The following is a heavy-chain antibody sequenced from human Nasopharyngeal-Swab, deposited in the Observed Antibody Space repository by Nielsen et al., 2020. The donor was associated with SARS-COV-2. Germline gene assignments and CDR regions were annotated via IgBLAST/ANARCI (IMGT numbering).Heavy chain of an antibody. CDR1: GGTFGEFS. CDR3: ARDHGIAAHIREYYYKYMDV. J-gene: IGHJ6*03. V-gene: IGHV1-69*13. D-gene: IGHD6-6*01. Sequence: SVTVSCKASGGTFGEFSISWVRQAPGQGLEWMGGPVPLFDRSTYAPNFRGRLTITADDSTSTAYMELSRLRSEDTALYYCARDHGIAAHIREYYYKYMDVWGNGSTIIVSS. CDR2: PVPLFDRS.